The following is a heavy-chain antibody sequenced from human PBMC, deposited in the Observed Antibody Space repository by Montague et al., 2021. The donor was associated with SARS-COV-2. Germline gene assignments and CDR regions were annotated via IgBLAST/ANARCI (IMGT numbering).Heavy chain of an antibody. Sequence: SLRLSCAASGFSFSSYAMHWVRQPPGKGLEWLAVISFDGNDRYYAGSLRGRFTISRDNSKDTLYLQLTDLRSDDTGVYYCARVAQLLLGNPQNLFDLWGQGTLVTVPT. CDR1: GFSFSSYA. V-gene: IGHV3-30*17. CDR2: ISFDGNDR. CDR3: ARVAQLLLGNPQNLFDL. D-gene: IGHD4-23*01. J-gene: IGHJ5*02.